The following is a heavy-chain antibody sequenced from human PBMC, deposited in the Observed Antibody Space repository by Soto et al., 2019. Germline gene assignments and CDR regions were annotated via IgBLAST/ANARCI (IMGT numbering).Heavy chain of an antibody. CDR2: IYYSGST. J-gene: IGHJ3*02. Sequence: SETLSLTCTVSGDSISSYYWLWIRQPPGRGLEWIGYIYYSGSTNYNPSLKSRVTISVDTSKNQFSLKLSSVTAADTAVYYCARHLLLYYYDSSGYYLRDAFDIWGQGTMVT. CDR3: ARHLLLYYYDSSGYYLRDAFDI. V-gene: IGHV4-59*08. CDR1: GDSISSYY. D-gene: IGHD3-22*01.